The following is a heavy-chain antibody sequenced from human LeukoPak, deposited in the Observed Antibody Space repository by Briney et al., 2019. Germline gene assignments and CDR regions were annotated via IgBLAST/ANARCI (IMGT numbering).Heavy chain of an antibody. J-gene: IGHJ4*02. V-gene: IGHV3-30*18. D-gene: IGHD4-17*01. CDR3: AKGDYGDYGLVY. Sequence: GGSLRLSCAASGFTFSSYGMHWVRQAPGKGLEWVAVISYDGSNKYYADSVKGRFTISRDNSKNTLYLQMNSLRAEDTAVYYCAKGDYGDYGLVYRGQGTLVTVSS. CDR1: GFTFSSYG. CDR2: ISYDGSNK.